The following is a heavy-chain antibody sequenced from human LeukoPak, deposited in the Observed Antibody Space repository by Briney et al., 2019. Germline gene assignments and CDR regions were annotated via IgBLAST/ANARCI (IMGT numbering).Heavy chain of an antibody. CDR3: ARNSYGHYNYYYYYMDV. V-gene: IGHV1-69*05. Sequence: SVKVSCKASGGTFSSYAISWVRQAPGQGLEWMGGIIPIFGTANYAQKFQGRVTITTDESTSTAYMELSSLRSEDTAVYYCARNSYGHYNYYYYYMDVWGKGTTVTVSS. CDR1: GGTFSSYA. J-gene: IGHJ6*03. D-gene: IGHD5-18*01. CDR2: IIPIFGTA.